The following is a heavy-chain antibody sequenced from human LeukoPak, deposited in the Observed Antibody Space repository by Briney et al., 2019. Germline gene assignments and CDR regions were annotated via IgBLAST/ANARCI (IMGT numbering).Heavy chain of an antibody. V-gene: IGHV4-59*01. D-gene: IGHD3-3*01. CDR1: GGSISSYY. CDR2: IYYSGST. CDR3: ARVGFWSGYRAANYYYYMDV. J-gene: IGHJ6*03. Sequence: PSETLSLTCTVSGGSISSYYWSWIRQPPGKGLDWIGYIYYSGSTNYNPSLKSLVTISVDTSKNQFSLKLSSVTAADTAVYYCARVGFWSGYRAANYYYYMDVWGKGTTVTVSS.